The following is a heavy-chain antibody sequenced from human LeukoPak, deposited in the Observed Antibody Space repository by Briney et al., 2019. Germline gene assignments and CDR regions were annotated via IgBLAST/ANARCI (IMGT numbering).Heavy chain of an antibody. D-gene: IGHD6-19*01. CDR3: ARDQVAGTNWFDP. V-gene: IGHV4-4*07. J-gene: IGHJ5*02. Sequence: SETLSHTCTVSGGSISSYYWSWIRQPAGKGLEWIGRIYTSGSTNYNPSLKSRVTISVDTSKNQFSLKLSSVTAADTAVYYCARDQVAGTNWFDPWGQGTLVTVSS. CDR1: GGSISSYY. CDR2: IYTSGST.